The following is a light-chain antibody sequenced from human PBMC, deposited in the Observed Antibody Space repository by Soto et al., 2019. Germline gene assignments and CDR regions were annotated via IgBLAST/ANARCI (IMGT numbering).Light chain of an antibody. J-gene: IGKJ1*01. V-gene: IGKV3-20*01. CDR1: QSVSSNY. CDR3: QRYGSSPRT. CDR2: GAF. Sequence: EIVLTQSPGTLSLSPGERATFSCRASQSVSSNYLVWYQQKPGQAPRLLIYGAFKRATGIPDRFSGSGSGTDFTLTISRMEPEDFAVYCCQRYGSSPRTFGQGTKVDIK.